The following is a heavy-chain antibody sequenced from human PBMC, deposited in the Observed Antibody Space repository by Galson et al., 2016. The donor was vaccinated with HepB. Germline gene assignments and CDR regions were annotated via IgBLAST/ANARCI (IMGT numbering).Heavy chain of an antibody. V-gene: IGHV1-18*01. CDR1: GYTFTTHG. D-gene: IGHD4-17*01. J-gene: IGHJ4*02. Sequence: SVKVSCKASGYTFTTHGISWVRQAPGQGLEWMGWISAYNGNTNYAQKFQGRVTMTKDTSTNTAYMELRSLRSDDTAVFYCARGRMTTATYFDYWGQGTLVTVSS. CDR3: ARGRMTTATYFDY. CDR2: ISAYNGNT.